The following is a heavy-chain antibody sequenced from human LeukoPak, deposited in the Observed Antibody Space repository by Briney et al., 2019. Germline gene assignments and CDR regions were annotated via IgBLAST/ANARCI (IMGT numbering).Heavy chain of an antibody. CDR1: SGSISSSSYY. CDR3: ARVVVVAPRGYYYMDV. J-gene: IGHJ6*03. CDR2: IYYSGST. Sequence: SETLSLTCTVSSGSISSSSYYWGWIRQPPGKGLEWIGSIYYSGSTYYNPSLKSRVTISVDTSKNQFSLRLSSVTAADTAVYYCARVVVVAPRGYYYMDVWGKGTTVTVSS. D-gene: IGHD2-21*01. V-gene: IGHV4-39*07.